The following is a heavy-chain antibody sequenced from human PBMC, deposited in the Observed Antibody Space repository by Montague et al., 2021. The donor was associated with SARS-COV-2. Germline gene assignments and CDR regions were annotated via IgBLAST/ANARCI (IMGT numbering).Heavy chain of an antibody. CDR1: GGSISNSIYY. D-gene: IGHD5-18*01. CDR2: IYYTGSX. CDR3: ARPGRGYSYGLDAFEV. J-gene: IGHJ3*01. Sequence: SETLSLTCTVSGGSISNSIYYWGWIRQPPGKGLEWIGSIYYTGSXXYKPSLKSRVTISMNTSNNQFFLKLTSVTAADTAVYYCARPGRGYSYGLDAFEVWGQGTMVTVSS. V-gene: IGHV4-39*01.